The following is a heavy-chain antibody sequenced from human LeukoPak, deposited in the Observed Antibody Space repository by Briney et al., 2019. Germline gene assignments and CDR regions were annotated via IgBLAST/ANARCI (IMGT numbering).Heavy chain of an antibody. Sequence: MASETLSLTCTVSGGSISSYYWSWIRQPPGKGLEWIGYIYYSGSTNYNPSLKSRVTISVDTSKNQFSLKLNSVTTADSAIYYCARGVDRAKMRTWGQGTLVTVSS. V-gene: IGHV4-59*01. J-gene: IGHJ5*02. CDR1: GGSISSYY. CDR2: IYYSGST. D-gene: IGHD5-18*01. CDR3: ARGVDRAKMRT.